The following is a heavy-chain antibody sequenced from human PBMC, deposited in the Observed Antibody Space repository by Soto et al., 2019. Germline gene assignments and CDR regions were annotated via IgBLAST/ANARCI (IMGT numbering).Heavy chain of an antibody. CDR3: VKVTDY. Sequence: PGGSLRLSCSASGFSFSTYDVHWVRQAPAKGLEFVAGISPNGAATYYADSVKGRSTISRDNSKNTLYLQMGSLTPDDTALYYCVKVTDYWGLGTLVTVSS. J-gene: IGHJ4*02. CDR2: ISPNGAAT. CDR1: GFSFSTYD. V-gene: IGHV3-64D*06.